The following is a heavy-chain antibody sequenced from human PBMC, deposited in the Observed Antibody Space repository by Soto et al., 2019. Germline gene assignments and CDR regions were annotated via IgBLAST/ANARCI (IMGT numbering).Heavy chain of an antibody. Sequence: QVQLQESGPGLVKPSETLYLTCAVSGYSISSGYSWGWIRQPPGKGLEWIGSIYQSGITYYNLSLKSRVSISLDTSKNQFSLRLSSVTAADTAVYYCARDGGFTYGRDGLDIWGRGTMVTVSS. J-gene: IGHJ3*02. CDR2: IYQSGIT. CDR3: ARDGGFTYGRDGLDI. CDR1: GYSISSGYS. V-gene: IGHV4-38-2*02. D-gene: IGHD5-18*01.